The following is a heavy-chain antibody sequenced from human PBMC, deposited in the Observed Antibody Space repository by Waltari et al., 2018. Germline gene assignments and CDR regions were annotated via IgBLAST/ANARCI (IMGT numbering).Heavy chain of an antibody. V-gene: IGHV3-21*01. CDR2: IGANGDYI. J-gene: IGHJ6*03. Sequence: EVQLVESGGGLVTPGESLRLSCVASGFSFHSYTMNWVRQAPGKGLAWVSSIGANGDYIYYADSVKGRFTTSRDNARNSLYLQMTSLRVEDTAIYFCASHFEDYYYYMDVWGKGTTVTVSS. CDR3: ASHFEDYYYYMDV. CDR1: GFSFHSYT.